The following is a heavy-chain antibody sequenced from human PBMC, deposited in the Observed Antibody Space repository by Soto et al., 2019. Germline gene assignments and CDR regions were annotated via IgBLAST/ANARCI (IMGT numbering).Heavy chain of an antibody. D-gene: IGHD2-15*01. CDR3: ARGPYSGGGYNWFDP. V-gene: IGHV3-74*01. J-gene: IGHJ5*02. CDR2: INSDGSST. Sequence: EVQLVESGGGLVQPGGSLRLSCAASGFTFSSYWMHWVRQAPGKGLVWVSRINSDGSSTSYADSVKGRFTISRDISKNTLNRQMNSLRAEDTAVYYCARGPYSGGGYNWFDPWGQGTLVTVSS. CDR1: GFTFSSYW.